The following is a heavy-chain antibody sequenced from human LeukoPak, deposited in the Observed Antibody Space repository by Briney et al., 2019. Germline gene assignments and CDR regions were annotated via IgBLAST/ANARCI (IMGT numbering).Heavy chain of an antibody. Sequence: GESLKISCKGSGYSFTSYWIGWVRQMPGKGLEWMGIIYPGDSDTRYSPSIQGQVTISADKSISTAYLQWSSLKASDTAMYYCARRNYYGSGSYYMWFDPWGQGTLVTVSS. D-gene: IGHD3-10*01. CDR2: IYPGDSDT. CDR3: ARRNYYGSGSYYMWFDP. V-gene: IGHV5-51*01. J-gene: IGHJ5*02. CDR1: GYSFTSYW.